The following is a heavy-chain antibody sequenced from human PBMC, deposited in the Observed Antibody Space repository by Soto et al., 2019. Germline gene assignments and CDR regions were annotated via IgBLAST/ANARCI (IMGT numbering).Heavy chain of an antibody. CDR2: MNPNSGNT. V-gene: IGHV1-8*01. CDR1: GYTFTNYD. J-gene: IGHJ6*03. Sequence: QVQLVQSGAEVKKPGASVKVSCKASGYTFTNYDINWVRQATGQGLEWMGWMNPNSGNTGYAQKFPGRVTMTRNTSISTAYMELSSLRSEDTAVYYCARRRRDNYYYDMDVWGKGTTVTVSS. CDR3: ARRRRDNYYYDMDV.